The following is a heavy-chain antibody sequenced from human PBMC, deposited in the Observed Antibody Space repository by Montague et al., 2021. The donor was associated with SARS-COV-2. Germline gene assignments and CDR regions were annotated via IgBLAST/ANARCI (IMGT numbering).Heavy chain of an antibody. J-gene: IGHJ5*02. CDR3: ARGGDMNWFDP. V-gene: IGHV4-59*01. CDR2: IYYSGST. CDR1: GGSISSYY. D-gene: IGHD2-21*01. Sequence: SETLSLTCTVSGGSISSYYWSWIRQLPGKGLEWIGYIYYSGSTNYNTSLKSRVTISVDTSKNQFSLKLSSVTAADTAVYYCARGGDMNWFDPWGQGTLVTVSS.